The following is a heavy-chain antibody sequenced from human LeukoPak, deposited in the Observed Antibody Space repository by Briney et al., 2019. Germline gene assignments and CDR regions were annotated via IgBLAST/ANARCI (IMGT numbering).Heavy chain of an antibody. D-gene: IGHD4-17*01. Sequence: GGSLRFSCAASGFTFSSYAMSWVRQAPGKGLEWVSAISGSGGSTYYADSVKGRFTVSRDNSKNTLSLQMNSLRAEDTAVYYCARDIGNGDRDYWGQGTLVTVSS. J-gene: IGHJ4*02. CDR3: ARDIGNGDRDY. CDR1: GFTFSSYA. CDR2: ISGSGGST. V-gene: IGHV3-23*01.